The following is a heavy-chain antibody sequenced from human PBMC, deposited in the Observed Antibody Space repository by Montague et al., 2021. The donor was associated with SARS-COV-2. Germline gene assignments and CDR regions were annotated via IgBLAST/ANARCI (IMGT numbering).Heavy chain of an antibody. CDR1: GGSVSRISSH. CDR2: FYYAGGT. D-gene: IGHD4-17*01. J-gene: IGHJ4*02. Sequence: SETLSLTCTVSGGSVSRISSHWGWIRQPPGKGLEYIGSFYYAGGTRYNPSLKSRVTISVDTSNDQFSLKMNSVTVADTAVYFCARLYGSSFDYWGQGTLVTVSS. V-gene: IGHV4-39*01. CDR3: ARLYGSSFDY.